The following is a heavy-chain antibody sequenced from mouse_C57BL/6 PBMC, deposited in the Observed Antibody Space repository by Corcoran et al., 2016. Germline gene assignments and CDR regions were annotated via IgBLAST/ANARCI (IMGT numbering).Heavy chain of an antibody. V-gene: IGHV9-3*01. CDR1: GYTFTTYG. Sequence: QIQLVQSGPELKKPGETVKISCKASGYTFTTYGMSWVKQAPGKGLKWMGWINTYSGVPTYADDFKGRFAFSLETSAITAYLQINNLKNEDTATYFCARNYGSTLFDYWGQGTTLTVSS. D-gene: IGHD1-1*01. J-gene: IGHJ2*01. CDR2: INTYSGVP. CDR3: ARNYGSTLFDY.